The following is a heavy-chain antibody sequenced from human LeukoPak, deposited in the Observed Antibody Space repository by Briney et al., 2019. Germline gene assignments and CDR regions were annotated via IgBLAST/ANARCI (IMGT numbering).Heavy chain of an antibody. J-gene: IGHJ6*02. Sequence: ASVKVSCTASGYTFTSYYMHWVRQAPGQGLEWMGVINPSGGSTSYAQKFQGRVTMTRDTSTSTVYMELSSLRSEDTAVYYCARDLRGYSYYYGMDVWGQGTTVTVSS. V-gene: IGHV1-46*01. CDR3: ARDLRGYSYYYGMDV. CDR2: INPSGGST. CDR1: GYTFTSYY. D-gene: IGHD5-12*01.